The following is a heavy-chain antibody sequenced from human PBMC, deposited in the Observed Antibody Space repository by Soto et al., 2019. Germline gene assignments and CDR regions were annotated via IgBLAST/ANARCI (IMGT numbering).Heavy chain of an antibody. CDR1: GFTFSSNS. Sequence: AGSLRLSCAASGFTFSSNSMNWVSQAPGRGMEWDSYISSSSSNIYYADSVKGRFTISRDNAKNSLYLQMNSLRDEDASVYYCARGVTGTTPIYYYYMDAWGKGTTVTVSS. CDR3: ARGVTGTTPIYYYYMDA. D-gene: IGHD1-7*01. V-gene: IGHV3-48*02. CDR2: ISSSSSNI. J-gene: IGHJ6*03.